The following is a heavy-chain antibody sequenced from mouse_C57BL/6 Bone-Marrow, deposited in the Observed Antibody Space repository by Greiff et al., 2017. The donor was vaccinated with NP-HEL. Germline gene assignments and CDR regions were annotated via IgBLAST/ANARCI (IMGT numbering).Heavy chain of an antibody. CDR2: IWRGGST. CDR1: SFSLTSYG. Sequence: VQRVESGPGLVQPSQSLSITCTVSSFSLTSYGVHWVRQSPGKGLEWLGVIWRGGSTDYNAAFMSRLSITKDNSKSQVFFKMNSLQADDTAIYYCAKPWRRGYFDVWGTGTTVTVSS. V-gene: IGHV2-5*01. J-gene: IGHJ1*03. CDR3: AKPWRRGYFDV.